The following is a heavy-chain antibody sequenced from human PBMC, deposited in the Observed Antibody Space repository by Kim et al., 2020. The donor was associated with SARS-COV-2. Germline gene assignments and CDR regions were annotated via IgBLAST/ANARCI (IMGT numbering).Heavy chain of an antibody. J-gene: IGHJ4*02. Sequence: GGSLRLSWAASGFTFSSYAMHWVRQAPGKGLEWVAVISYDGSKKYYADSVKGRFTISRDNSKNTLYLQMNSLRAEDTAVYYCARDCNSYGYYFASCAREPWSPSP. CDR2: ISYDGSKK. D-gene: IGHD5-18*01. CDR3: ARDCNSYGYYFAS. V-gene: IGHV3-30*04. CDR1: GFTFSSYA.